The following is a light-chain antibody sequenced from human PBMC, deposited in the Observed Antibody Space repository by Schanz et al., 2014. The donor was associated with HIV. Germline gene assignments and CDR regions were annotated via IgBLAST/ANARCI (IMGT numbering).Light chain of an antibody. V-gene: IGLV2-14*03. J-gene: IGLJ2*01. Sequence: QSVLTQPASVSGSPGQSITISCTGPNSDIDFDYYVSWFQQHPGKAPQLMICDDSRRPSGVSNRFSGSKSDNTASLTISGLQPEDEADYYCIAYTSDTVLFGGGTKVTVL. CDR1: NSDIDFDYY. CDR3: IAYTSDTVL. CDR2: DDS.